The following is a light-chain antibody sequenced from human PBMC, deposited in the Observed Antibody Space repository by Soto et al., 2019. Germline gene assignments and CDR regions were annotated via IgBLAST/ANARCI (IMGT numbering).Light chain of an antibody. V-gene: IGKV3-20*01. CDR1: PSISHSH. CDR3: QQYDTSPYA. CDR2: AAS. J-gene: IGKJ2*01. Sequence: EIVLTQSPGTLSLSPGERATLSCRASPSISHSHLAWYQHKPGQAPRLLIYAASSRATATPDRFSGSGSGTDFTLTISSLEPEDFAVYYCQQYDTSPYAFGQGTKLEI.